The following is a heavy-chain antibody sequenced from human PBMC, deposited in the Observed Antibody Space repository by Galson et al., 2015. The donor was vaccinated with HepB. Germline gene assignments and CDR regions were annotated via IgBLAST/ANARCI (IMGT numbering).Heavy chain of an antibody. J-gene: IGHJ4*02. CDR2: IDPSDSRT. Sequence: QSGAEVKKPGESLRISCKGSGYTFTSYWITWVRQMPGKGLEWMGRIDPSDSRTNFSPSFEGHVTISADRSISTAYLQWSSLKASDTAMYYCARGRRMGSANYSTFDYWGQGTLVTVSS. V-gene: IGHV5-10-1*01. CDR1: GYTFTSYW. D-gene: IGHD3-10*01. CDR3: ARGRRMGSANYSTFDY.